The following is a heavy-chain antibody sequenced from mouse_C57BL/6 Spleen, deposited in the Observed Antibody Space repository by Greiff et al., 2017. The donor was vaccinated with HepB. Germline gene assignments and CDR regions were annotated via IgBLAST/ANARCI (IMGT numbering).Heavy chain of an antibody. D-gene: IGHD2-3*01. CDR2: INPNNGGT. Sequence: VQLQQPGPELVKPGASVKISCKASGYTFTDYYMNWVKQSHGQSLEWIGDINPNNGGTSYNQKFKGKATLTVDKSSSTAYMERRSLTSEDSAVYYWANYDVDYWGQGTTLTVSS. J-gene: IGHJ2*01. CDR3: ANYDVDY. V-gene: IGHV1-26*01. CDR1: GYTFTDYY.